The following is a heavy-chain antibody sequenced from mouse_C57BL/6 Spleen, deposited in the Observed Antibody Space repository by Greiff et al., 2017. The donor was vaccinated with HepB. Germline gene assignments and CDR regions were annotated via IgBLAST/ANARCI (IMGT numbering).Heavy chain of an antibody. J-gene: IGHJ3*01. D-gene: IGHD1-1*01. Sequence: ESGPGLVKPSQSLSLTCSVTGYSITSGYYWNWIRQFPGNKLEWMGYISYDGSNNYNPSLKNRISLTRDTSTNQFFLKLKSVTTEETATYYCARYYGSTGFAYWGQGTLVTVSA. CDR1: GYSITSGYY. CDR3: ARYYGSTGFAY. V-gene: IGHV3-6*01. CDR2: ISYDGSN.